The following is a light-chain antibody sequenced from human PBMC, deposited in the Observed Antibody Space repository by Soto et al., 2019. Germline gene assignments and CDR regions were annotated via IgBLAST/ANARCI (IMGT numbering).Light chain of an antibody. V-gene: IGKV1-5*01. CDR3: LQHNNYTRT. CDR1: QTISSW. J-gene: IGKJ1*01. Sequence: DIQMTQSPSTLYGSVGDRVTITCRASQTISSWLAWYQQKPGKAPKLLISDASSLESGVPSRFSGSGAGTECTRTISSLQPEDFETYYCLQHNNYTRTFGQGTKVDI. CDR2: DAS.